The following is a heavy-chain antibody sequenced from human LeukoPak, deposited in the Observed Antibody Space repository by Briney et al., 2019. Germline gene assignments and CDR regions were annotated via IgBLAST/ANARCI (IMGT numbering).Heavy chain of an antibody. CDR2: IYYSGST. D-gene: IGHD6-6*01. Sequence: SETLSLTCTVSGGSISSYYWSWIRQPPGKGLEWIGYIYYSGSTNYNPSLKSRVTISVDTSKNQFSLKLSSVTAADTAVYYCARTGPGIAARNYFDYWGQGTLVIVSS. CDR1: GGSISSYY. CDR3: ARTGPGIAARNYFDY. J-gene: IGHJ4*02. V-gene: IGHV4-59*01.